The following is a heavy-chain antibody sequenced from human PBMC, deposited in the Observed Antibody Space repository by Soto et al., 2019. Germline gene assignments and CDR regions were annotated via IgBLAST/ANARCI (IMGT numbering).Heavy chain of an antibody. CDR1: GFTFSSYW. CDR2: MRQDGSEK. CDR3: ARERGGYCSSTSCQQTGRFDY. D-gene: IGHD2-2*01. J-gene: IGHJ4*02. V-gene: IGHV3-7*05. Sequence: EVQLVESGGGLVQPGGSLRLSCAASGFTFSSYWMSWVRQAPGKGLEWVANMRQDGSEKYYVDSVKGRFTISRDNAKNSLYLQMNSLRDEDTAVYYCARERGGYCSSTSCQQTGRFDYWGQGALVTVSS.